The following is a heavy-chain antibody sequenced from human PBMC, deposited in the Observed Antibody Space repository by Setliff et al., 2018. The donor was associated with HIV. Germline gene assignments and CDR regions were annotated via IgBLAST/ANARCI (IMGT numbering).Heavy chain of an antibody. J-gene: IGHJ4*02. CDR1: GDSISNYY. CDR2: IYTTGST. V-gene: IGHV4-4*09. D-gene: IGHD3-22*01. CDR3: ARLGRAIDRGGYSLRFDY. Sequence: PSETLSLTCTVSGDSISNYYWSWVRQPPGKGLEWIGYIYTTGSTNYNPSLKSRVTMSVDTSKNQFSLRLTSVTAADTALYYCARLGRAIDRGGYSLRFDYWGQGTLVTVSS.